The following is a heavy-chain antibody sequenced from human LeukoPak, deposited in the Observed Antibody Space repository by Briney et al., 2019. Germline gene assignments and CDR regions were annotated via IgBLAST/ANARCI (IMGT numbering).Heavy chain of an antibody. J-gene: IGHJ4*02. CDR3: ARDSVTMVRGAPIDY. CDR1: GFPFSSYW. CDR2: ISSSSSYI. D-gene: IGHD3-10*01. Sequence: GGSLRLSCAASGFPFSSYWMSWVRQAPGKGLEWVSSISSSSSYIYYADSVKGRFTISRDNAKNSLYLQMNSLRAEDTAVYYCARDSVTMVRGAPIDYWGQGTLVTVSS. V-gene: IGHV3-21*01.